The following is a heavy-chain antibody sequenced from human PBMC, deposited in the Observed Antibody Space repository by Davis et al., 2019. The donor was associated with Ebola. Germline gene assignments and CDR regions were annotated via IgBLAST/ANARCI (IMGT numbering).Heavy chain of an antibody. CDR1: GGSISSYY. CDR3: ARNPGGDWVDY. D-gene: IGHD2-21*02. Sequence: PSETLSLTCTVSGGSISSYYWSWIRQPPGKGLEWIGYIYYSGSTNYNPSLKSRVTISVDTSKNQFSLKLSSVTAADTAVYYCARNPGGDWVDYWGQGTLVTVSS. CDR2: IYYSGST. V-gene: IGHV4-59*01. J-gene: IGHJ4*02.